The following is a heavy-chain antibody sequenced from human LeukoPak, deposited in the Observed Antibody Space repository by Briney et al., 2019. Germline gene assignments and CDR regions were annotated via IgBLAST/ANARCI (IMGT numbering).Heavy chain of an antibody. CDR2: IYYSGST. CDR1: GGSISSYY. D-gene: IGHD3-22*01. Sequence: SETLYLTCTVSGGSISSYYWSWIRQPPGKVLEWIGYIYYSGSTNYNPSLKSRVTISVDTSKNQFSLKLSSVTAADTAVYYCARAFIRYDSSGYYGRGAFDIWGQGTMVTVSS. CDR3: ARAFIRYDSSGYYGRGAFDI. V-gene: IGHV4-59*01. J-gene: IGHJ3*02.